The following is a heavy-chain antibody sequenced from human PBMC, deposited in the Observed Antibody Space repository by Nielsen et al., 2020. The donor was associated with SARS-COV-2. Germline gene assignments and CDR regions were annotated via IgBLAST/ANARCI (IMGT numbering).Heavy chain of an antibody. D-gene: IGHD6-19*01. CDR2: IFYRGST. Sequence: SETLSLTCTVSDGSISSSSYFWDWIRQPPGKGLEWIGSIFYRGSTYYNPSLKGRAAVSVDTSKNQFSLKLNSVTAADAAVYYCARRDSSGPGWFDPWGQGTLVTVSS. J-gene: IGHJ5*02. CDR3: ARRDSSGPGWFDP. CDR1: DGSISSSSYF. V-gene: IGHV4-39*01.